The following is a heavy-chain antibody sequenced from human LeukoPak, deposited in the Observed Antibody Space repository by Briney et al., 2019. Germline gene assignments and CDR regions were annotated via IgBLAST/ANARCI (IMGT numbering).Heavy chain of an antibody. Sequence: GGSLKLSCAASGFTFSSYGMHWVRQAPGKGLEWVAFIRYDGSNKYYADSVKGRFTISRDNSKNTLYLQMNSLRAEDTAVYYCAKNTGRRDAFDIWGQGTMVTVSS. CDR3: AKNTGRRDAFDI. CDR2: IRYDGSNK. D-gene: IGHD4-17*01. CDR1: GFTFSSYG. V-gene: IGHV3-30*02. J-gene: IGHJ3*02.